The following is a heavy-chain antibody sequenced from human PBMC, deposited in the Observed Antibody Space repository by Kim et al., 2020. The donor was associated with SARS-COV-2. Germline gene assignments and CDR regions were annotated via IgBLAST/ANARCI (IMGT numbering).Heavy chain of an antibody. J-gene: IGHJ4*02. D-gene: IGHD4-17*01. CDR2: T. CDR3: ARGQRRLRVDY. Sequence: TNYNPSLKSRVTISVDTSKNQFSLKLSSVTAADTAVYYCARGQRRLRVDYWGQGTLVTVSS. V-gene: IGHV4-34*01.